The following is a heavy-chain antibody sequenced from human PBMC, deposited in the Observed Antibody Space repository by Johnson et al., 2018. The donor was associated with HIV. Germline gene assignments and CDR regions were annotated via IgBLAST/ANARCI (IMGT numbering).Heavy chain of an antibody. J-gene: IGHJ3*02. CDR1: GFTFSNYG. Sequence: QMQLVESGGGVVQPGRSLRLSCAASGFTFSNYGMHWVRQAPGKGLEWVAVIWYDGSKKYYADSVKGRFTISRDNSKNTLYLQMNSLRAEDTDVYYCARDLAGTERGNAFDIWGQGTMVTVSS. D-gene: IGHD1-1*01. CDR3: ARDLAGTERGNAFDI. CDR2: IWYDGSKK. V-gene: IGHV3-33*01.